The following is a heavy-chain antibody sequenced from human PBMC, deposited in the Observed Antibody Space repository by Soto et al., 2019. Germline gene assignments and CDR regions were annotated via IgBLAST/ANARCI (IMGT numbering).Heavy chain of an antibody. V-gene: IGHV1-69*08. CDR1: GGTFSPYT. CDR3: TRDWEITVSTWSFGGF. D-gene: IGHD3-10*01. CDR2: IIPFHGVT. Sequence: QVQLVQSGAEVKKPGSSVKVSCKASGGTFSPYTINWVRQAPGQGLEWMGRIIPFHGVTNYAQKFQARVTITGDKSAGTGYMGLGGLGFEDTAMYFCTRDWEITVSTWSFGGFWGRGTLVTVSS. J-gene: IGHJ4*02.